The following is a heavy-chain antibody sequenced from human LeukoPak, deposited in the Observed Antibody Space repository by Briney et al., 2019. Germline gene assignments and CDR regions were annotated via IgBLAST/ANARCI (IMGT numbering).Heavy chain of an antibody. CDR1: LDSASSNSVA. Sequence: SQTLSLTCAISLDSASSNSVAWYWRRQSPSRGLEWLGRTYYRPKWYNDYAVSVKSRITINPDTSKNQFSLQLNSVTPEDTAVYYCARATRGDTTKSFDLWGRGTLVTVSS. D-gene: IGHD5-18*01. CDR2: TYYRPKWYN. CDR3: ARATRGDTTKSFDL. J-gene: IGHJ2*01. V-gene: IGHV6-1*01.